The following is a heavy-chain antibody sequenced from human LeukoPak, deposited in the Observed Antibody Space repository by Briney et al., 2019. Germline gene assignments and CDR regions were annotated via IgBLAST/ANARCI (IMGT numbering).Heavy chain of an antibody. J-gene: IGHJ1*01. Sequence: ASVKVSCTASGYAFTSYYMHWVRQAPGQRRERIGIINPSGGSTSYAQKFQGRITMTRDTSTSTVYMELSSLRSEDTAVYYCARDFHDSSGPPRNFQHWGQGTLVTVSS. CDR2: INPSGGST. CDR1: GYAFTSYY. D-gene: IGHD3-22*01. CDR3: ARDFHDSSGPPRNFQH. V-gene: IGHV1-46*01.